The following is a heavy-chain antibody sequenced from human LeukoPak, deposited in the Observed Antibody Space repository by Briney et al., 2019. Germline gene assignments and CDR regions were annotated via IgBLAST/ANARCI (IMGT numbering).Heavy chain of an antibody. J-gene: IGHJ4*02. CDR3: AKHPQD. CDR1: GFSFSSYE. Sequence: GGSLRLSCAASGFSFSSYEMNWVRQAPGNGLEWVSYISSSGNAIYYADSVRGRFTISRANAKNSLYLQMNSLRAEDTAVYYCAKHPQDWGQGTLVSVSS. CDR2: ISSSGNAI. V-gene: IGHV3-48*03.